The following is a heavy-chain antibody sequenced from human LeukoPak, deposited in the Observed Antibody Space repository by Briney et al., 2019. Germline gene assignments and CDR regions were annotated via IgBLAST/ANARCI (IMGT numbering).Heavy chain of an antibody. D-gene: IGHD6-13*01. CDR1: ESTLVSHA. Sequence: GGSLRLSCAASESTLVSHAMSWVRQAPGKGLEWVAGISGRDGTVHFADSVTGRFSISRDDSKNTVFLHMRSLKGDDTAVYYCAKGGSRGSSWFGDWFDSWGQGALVTVSS. CDR3: AKGGSRGSSWFGDWFDS. J-gene: IGHJ5*01. V-gene: IGHV3-23*01. CDR2: ISGRDGTV.